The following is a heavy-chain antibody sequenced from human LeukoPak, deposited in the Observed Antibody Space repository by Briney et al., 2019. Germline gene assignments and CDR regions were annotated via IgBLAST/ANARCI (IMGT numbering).Heavy chain of an antibody. J-gene: IGHJ4*02. D-gene: IGHD3-22*01. CDR1: GYTFTSYY. CDR2: INPSGGST. CDR3: ARDLSDSSGYYDLGGDY. V-gene: IGHV1-46*01. Sequence: ASVKVSCKASGYTFTSYYMHWVRQAPGRGLEWMGIINPSGGSTSYAQKFQGRVTTTRDMSTSTVYMELSSLRSEDTAVYYYARDLSDSSGYYDLGGDYWGQGTLVTVSS.